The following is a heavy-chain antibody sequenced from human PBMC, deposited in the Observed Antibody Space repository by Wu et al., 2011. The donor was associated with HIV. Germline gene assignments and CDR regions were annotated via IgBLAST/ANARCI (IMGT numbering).Heavy chain of an antibody. Sequence: QVQLVQSGAEVKKPGASVKVSCKASGYTLTDYYMHWVRQAPGHGLEWVGLINPYADSAKYAQKFQGRVTMTRDTSTRTVYMELNSLRSDDTAVYYCARDPHYDILTGEGPLYYFDYWGQGTLVTVSS. V-gene: IGHV1-46*01. J-gene: IGHJ4*02. CDR1: GYTLTDYY. CDR2: INPYADSA. CDR3: ARDPHYDILTGEGPLYYFDY. D-gene: IGHD3-9*01.